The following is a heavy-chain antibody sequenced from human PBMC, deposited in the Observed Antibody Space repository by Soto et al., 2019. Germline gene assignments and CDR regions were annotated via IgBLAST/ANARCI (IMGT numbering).Heavy chain of an antibody. J-gene: IGHJ4*02. CDR2: ISGRGGNT. Sequence: EVQLLESGGGLVQPGGSLRLSCAASGFTFSSYAMSWVRQAPGKGLEWVSAISGRGGNTYYADSVKGRFTISRDNSKNTLYLQMNSLRAEDTAVYYCASEGGSYRGGSFDYWGQGTLVTVSS. CDR1: GFTFSSYA. CDR3: ASEGGSYRGGSFDY. V-gene: IGHV3-23*01. D-gene: IGHD3-16*02.